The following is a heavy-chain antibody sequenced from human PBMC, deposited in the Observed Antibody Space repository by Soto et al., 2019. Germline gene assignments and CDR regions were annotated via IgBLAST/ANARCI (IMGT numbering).Heavy chain of an antibody. Sequence: PGGSLRLSCAASGFTFSSYSMNWVRQAPGKGLEWVSSISSSSSYIYYADSVKSRFTISRDNAKNSLYLQMNSLRAEDTAVYYCARDAGEMICGVVIPPGYYGMDVWGQGTTVTVSS. CDR1: GFTFSSYS. CDR2: ISSSSSYI. V-gene: IGHV3-21*01. CDR3: ARDAGEMICGVVIPPGYYGMDV. D-gene: IGHD3-3*01. J-gene: IGHJ6*02.